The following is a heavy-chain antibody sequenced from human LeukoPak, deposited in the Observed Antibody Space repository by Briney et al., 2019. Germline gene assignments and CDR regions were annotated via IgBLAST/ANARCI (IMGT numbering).Heavy chain of an antibody. Sequence: GGSLRLSCAASGFTFSSYEMNWVRQAPGKGLEWVSYISSSDRTIYYADSVKGRFTISRDNAKNSLYLQMNSLRAEDTAVYYCASLWDLGRWGQGTLVTVSS. D-gene: IGHD1-26*01. V-gene: IGHV3-48*03. J-gene: IGHJ4*02. CDR3: ASLWDLGR. CDR2: ISSSDRTI. CDR1: GFTFSSYE.